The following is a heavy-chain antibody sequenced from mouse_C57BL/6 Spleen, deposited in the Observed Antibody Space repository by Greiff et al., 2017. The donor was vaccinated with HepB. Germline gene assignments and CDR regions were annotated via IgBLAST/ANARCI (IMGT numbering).Heavy chain of an antibody. V-gene: IGHV1-26*01. J-gene: IGHJ2*01. CDR1: GYTFTDYY. Sequence: EVQLQQSGPELVKPGASVKISCKASGYTFTDYYMNWVKQSHGKSLEWIGDINPNNGGTSYNQKFKGKATLTVDKSSSTAYMELRSLTSADSAVYYCARSGAPYYFDYWGQGTTLTVSS. CDR2: INPNNGGT. D-gene: IGHD3-1*01. CDR3: ARSGAPYYFDY.